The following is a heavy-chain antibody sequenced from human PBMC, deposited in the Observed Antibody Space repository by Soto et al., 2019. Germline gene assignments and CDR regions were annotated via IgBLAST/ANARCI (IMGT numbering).Heavy chain of an antibody. CDR1: GFTFSSYA. V-gene: IGHV3-23*01. CDR2: ISGSDDSR. Sequence: EVQLLESGGGLVQPGESLRLSCAASGFTFSSYAMSWVRQAPGKGLEWVSVISGSDDSRYYADSVKHRFTISRDNSKNALYLHMTSVRAEDRAVYHCAKISSASPFDWWGQGTLGTVSS. J-gene: IGHJ4*02. CDR3: AKISSASPFDW. D-gene: IGHD6-6*01.